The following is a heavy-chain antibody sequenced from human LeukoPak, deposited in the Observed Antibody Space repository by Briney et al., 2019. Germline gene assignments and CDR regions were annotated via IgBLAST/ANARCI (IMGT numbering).Heavy chain of an antibody. CDR1: GYTFTSYA. Sequence: ASVKVSCKASGYTFTSYAMHWVRQAPGQRLEWMGWINAGNGNTKYSQKFQGRVTITRDTSASTAYMELSSLRSEDTAVYYSARYRGIAVAGTPRGAFDIWGQGTMVTVSS. CDR3: ARYRGIAVAGTPRGAFDI. D-gene: IGHD6-19*01. J-gene: IGHJ3*02. V-gene: IGHV1-3*01. CDR2: INAGNGNT.